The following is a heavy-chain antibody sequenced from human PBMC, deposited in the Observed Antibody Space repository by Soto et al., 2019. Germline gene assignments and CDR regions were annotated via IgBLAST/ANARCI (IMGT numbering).Heavy chain of an antibody. D-gene: IGHD4-17*01. J-gene: IGHJ4*02. V-gene: IGHV4-59*01. CDR1: GCSIRDYL. CDR3: ARVGGDDFGDSGGFDY. Sequence: SESLSLTCAVSGCSIRDYLWTWMRQRPGKGLEWIGYIYYIGRTNYNPSLKSRVSISVDTSKNHFSLQLRSVTAADTAVYYCARVGGDDFGDSGGFDYWGQGTLGTVSS. CDR2: IYYIGRT.